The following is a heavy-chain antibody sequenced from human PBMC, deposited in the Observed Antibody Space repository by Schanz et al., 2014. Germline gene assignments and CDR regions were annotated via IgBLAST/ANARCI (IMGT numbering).Heavy chain of an antibody. CDR3: AREPLSGYNWFDP. CDR2: VFPNGIT. D-gene: IGHD6-25*01. V-gene: IGHV4-4*07. J-gene: IGHJ5*02. Sequence: QVQLQESGPGLLKPSETLSLTCTVSGGSIRSYFWSWIRQPAGKALEWVGRVFPNGITNYNPSLKSRVTISLDTSKNQFSLKLSSVTAADTAVYYCAREPLSGYNWFDPWGQGSLVTVSS. CDR1: GGSIRSYF.